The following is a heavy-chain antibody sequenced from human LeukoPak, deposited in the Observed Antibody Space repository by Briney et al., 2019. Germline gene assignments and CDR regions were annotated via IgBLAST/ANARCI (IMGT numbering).Heavy chain of an antibody. J-gene: IGHJ3*02. Sequence: PGGSLRLSCAASGFTFSSYWMGCVRQPPGKALQWVANIKQDGSEKYYVASVKGRFTISRDNAKNSLSLQMNSLRAEDTAVYYCARYSSSWHAYDIWGQGTMATVSA. V-gene: IGHV3-7*05. CDR2: IKQDGSEK. CDR3: ARYSSSWHAYDI. CDR1: GFTFSSYW. D-gene: IGHD6-13*01.